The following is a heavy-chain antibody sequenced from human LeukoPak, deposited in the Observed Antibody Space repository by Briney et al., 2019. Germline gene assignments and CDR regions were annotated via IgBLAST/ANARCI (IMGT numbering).Heavy chain of an antibody. CDR3: ARAPPDIVVVPTEFDY. CDR2: ISYDGSNK. CDR1: GFTFSSYA. D-gene: IGHD2-2*01. Sequence: PGGSLRLSCAASGFTFSSYAMHWVRQAPGKGLEWVAVISYDGSNKYYADSVKGRFTISRDNSKNTLYLQMNSLRAEDTAVYYCARAPPDIVVVPTEFDYWGQGTLVTVSS. V-gene: IGHV3-30-3*01. J-gene: IGHJ4*02.